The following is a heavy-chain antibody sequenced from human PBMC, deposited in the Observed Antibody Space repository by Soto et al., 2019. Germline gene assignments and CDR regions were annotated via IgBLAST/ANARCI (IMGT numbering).Heavy chain of an antibody. CDR1: GFTVSSFY. Sequence: EVQLVESGGGLVQPGGSLRLACEASGFTVSSFYRTWVRQAPGKGLQWVAVISSGGSTYYADSVKGRFTISRDNSKNTLYLELNSLRAEDTAVYYCARDTFGGAYDFLHGGQGTLVTVSS. V-gene: IGHV3-66*01. CDR2: ISSGGST. J-gene: IGHJ4*02. D-gene: IGHD3-3*01. CDR3: ARDTFGGAYDFLH.